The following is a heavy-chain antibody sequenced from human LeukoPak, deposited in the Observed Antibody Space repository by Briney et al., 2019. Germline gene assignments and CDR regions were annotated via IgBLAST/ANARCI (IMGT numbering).Heavy chain of an antibody. CDR1: GFTVSSNY. CDR3: AGGTLRVPAAKVDRYYYFYALDV. D-gene: IGHD2-2*01. J-gene: IGHJ6*02. CDR2: IYSGGST. V-gene: IGHV3-53*01. Sequence: GGSLRLSCAASGFTVSSNYMSWVRQAPGKGLEWVSVIYSGGSTYYADSVKGRFTISRDHSKDTLHLQMNSLRAEDTAMYYCAGGTLRVPAAKVDRYYYFYALDVWGQGTTVTVSS.